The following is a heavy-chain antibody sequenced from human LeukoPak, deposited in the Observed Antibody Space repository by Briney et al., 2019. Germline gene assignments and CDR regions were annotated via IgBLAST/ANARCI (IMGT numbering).Heavy chain of an antibody. Sequence: GGSPRLSCAASGFTFSSYAMSWVRQAPGKGLEWVSAISGSGGSTYYADSVKGRFTISRDNSKNTLYLQMNSLRAEDTAVYYRAKTITMIVVDNFDYWGQGTLVTVSS. CDR2: ISGSGGST. CDR3: AKTITMIVVDNFDY. D-gene: IGHD3-22*01. J-gene: IGHJ4*02. V-gene: IGHV3-23*01. CDR1: GFTFSSYA.